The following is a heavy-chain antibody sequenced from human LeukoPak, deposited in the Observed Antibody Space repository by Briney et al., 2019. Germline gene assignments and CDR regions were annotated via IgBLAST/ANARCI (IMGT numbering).Heavy chain of an antibody. CDR2: IYYSGST. D-gene: IGHD3-16*02. V-gene: IGHV4-59*08. J-gene: IGHJ3*02. CDR1: IGSISSYY. CDR3: ARQADDYVWGSYRPRRAFDI. Sequence: PSETLSLTCTVSIGSISSYYWSWIRQPPGKGLEWIGYIYYSGSTNYNPSLKSRVTISVDTSKDQFSLKLSSVTAADTAVYYCARQADDYVWGSYRPRRAFDIWGQGTMVTVSS.